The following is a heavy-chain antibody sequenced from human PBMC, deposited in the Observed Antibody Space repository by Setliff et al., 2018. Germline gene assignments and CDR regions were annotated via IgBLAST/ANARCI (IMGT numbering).Heavy chain of an antibody. D-gene: IGHD3-10*01. Sequence: SETLSLTCTVSGASMRSGTFYWSRIRLHPGKGLEWIGYISYSGNTYYNPCFEGRLALSVDASMNQFSLRLSSVTAADSAIYYCARDRSALVRGVVHHNYFDPWGQGNKVTVSS. CDR2: ISYSGNT. J-gene: IGHJ5*02. CDR3: ARDRSALVRGVVHHNYFDP. V-gene: IGHV4-31*03. CDR1: GASMRSGTFY.